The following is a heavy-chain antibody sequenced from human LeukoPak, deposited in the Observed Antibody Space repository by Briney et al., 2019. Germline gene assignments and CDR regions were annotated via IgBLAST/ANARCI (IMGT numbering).Heavy chain of an antibody. CDR1: GGSITSFF. J-gene: IGHJ1*01. D-gene: IGHD3-22*01. CDR3: ASHYYDSHGFVKH. Sequence: SETLSLTCTVSGGSITSFFWSWIRQSPGKGLEWIGYIYYSGGTNYNPSLKSRVTISVDTSKNQFSLKLTSVTAADTAMYYCASHYYDSHGFVKHWGQGTLVTVSS. V-gene: IGHV4-59*01. CDR2: IYYSGGT.